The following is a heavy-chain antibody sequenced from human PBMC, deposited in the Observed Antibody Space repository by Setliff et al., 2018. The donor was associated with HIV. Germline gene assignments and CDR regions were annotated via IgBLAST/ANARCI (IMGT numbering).Heavy chain of an antibody. CDR2: IYYSGTT. Sequence: PSETLSLTCTVSGGSMSSFYWSWIRQSPEKGLEWIGYIYYSGTTNYNPSLKSRATISLDTSKNQFSLKLNSVTAADTAMYYCARDPTTGVDYWGQGTLVTVSS. D-gene: IGHD4-4*01. CDR3: ARDPTTGVDY. CDR1: GGSMSSFY. J-gene: IGHJ4*02. V-gene: IGHV4-59*12.